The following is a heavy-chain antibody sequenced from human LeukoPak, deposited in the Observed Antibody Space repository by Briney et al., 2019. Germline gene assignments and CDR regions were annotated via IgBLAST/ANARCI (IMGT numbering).Heavy chain of an antibody. CDR3: ASLYDGEPGY. CDR2: INPSGSST. Sequence: ASVKVSCKASGFSSYYLHWVRQAPGQGFEWMGIINPSGSSTNYAQKFQGRVTMTRDTSTSTVYMELNSLRSEDTAVYYCASLYDGEPGYWGQGTLVTVSS. CDR1: GFSSYY. J-gene: IGHJ4*02. V-gene: IGHV1-46*01. D-gene: IGHD3-10*01.